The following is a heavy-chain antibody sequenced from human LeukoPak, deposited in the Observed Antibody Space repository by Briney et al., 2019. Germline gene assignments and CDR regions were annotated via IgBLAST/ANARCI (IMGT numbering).Heavy chain of an antibody. Sequence: GGSLRLSCAASGFTFDDYGMNWVRQAPGKGLEWVSSINWNGGITGYADSVEGRFTISRDNAKNTLYLQMNSLRAEDTAVYYCARARGLGYGDDVRWFDPWGQGTLVTVSS. CDR3: ARARGLGYGDDVRWFDP. CDR2: INWNGGIT. V-gene: IGHV3-20*04. CDR1: GFTFDDYG. J-gene: IGHJ5*02. D-gene: IGHD4-17*01.